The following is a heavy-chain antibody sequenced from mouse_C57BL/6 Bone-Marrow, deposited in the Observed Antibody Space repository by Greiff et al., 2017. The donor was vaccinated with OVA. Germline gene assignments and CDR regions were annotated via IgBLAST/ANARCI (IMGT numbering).Heavy chain of an antibody. V-gene: IGHV1-55*01. CDR2: IYPSSGST. D-gene: IGHD1-1*01. CDR3: ARETLDYALAWFAD. CDR1: GYTFTSYW. Sequence: QVQLQQPGAELVKPGASVKLSCKASGYTFTSYWMNWVKPRPGQGLEWIGIIYPSSGSTNYNEKFKSKATLTVDTSSSTAYMQLSSLTSEDSAVYYCARETLDYALAWFADWGKGTLVTVSA. J-gene: IGHJ3*01.